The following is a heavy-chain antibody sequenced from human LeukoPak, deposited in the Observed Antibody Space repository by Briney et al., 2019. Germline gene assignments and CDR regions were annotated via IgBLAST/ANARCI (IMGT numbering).Heavy chain of an antibody. CDR1: GFTFNSYG. CDR2: IWYDGNNK. V-gene: IGHV3-33*01. J-gene: IGHJ4*02. D-gene: IGHD3-10*01. Sequence: GRSLRLSCAASGFTFNSYGMHWVRQAPGKGLEWVAVIWYDGNNKFYADSVKGRFTISRDNSKNTLYLQMNSLRAEDTAVYYCARELRGVIYFDYWGQGTLVTVSS. CDR3: ARELRGVIYFDY.